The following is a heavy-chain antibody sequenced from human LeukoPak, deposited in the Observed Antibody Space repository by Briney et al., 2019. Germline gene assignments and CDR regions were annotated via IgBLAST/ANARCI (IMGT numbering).Heavy chain of an antibody. Sequence: SGTLSLTCAVYGGSFSGYYWSWIRQPPGKGLEWIGEINHSGSTNYNPSLKSRVTISVGTSKNQFSLKLSSVTAADTAVYYCARASPPSITMVRGVRFDYWGQGTLVTVSS. CDR1: GGSFSGYY. J-gene: IGHJ4*02. CDR3: ARASPPSITMVRGVRFDY. D-gene: IGHD3-10*01. V-gene: IGHV4-34*01. CDR2: INHSGST.